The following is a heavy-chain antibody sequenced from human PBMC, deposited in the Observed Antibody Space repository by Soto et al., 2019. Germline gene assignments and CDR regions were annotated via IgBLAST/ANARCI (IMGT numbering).Heavy chain of an antibody. CDR3: ARGSNYGDYWFDP. CDR1: GGSFSGYY. V-gene: IGHV4-34*01. J-gene: IGHJ5*02. CDR2: INHSGST. D-gene: IGHD4-17*01. Sequence: SETLSLTCAVYGGSFSGYYWSWIRQPPGKGLEWIGEINHSGSTNYNPSLKSRVTISVDTSKNQFSLKLSSVTAADTAVYYCARGSNYGDYWFDPWGQGTLVT.